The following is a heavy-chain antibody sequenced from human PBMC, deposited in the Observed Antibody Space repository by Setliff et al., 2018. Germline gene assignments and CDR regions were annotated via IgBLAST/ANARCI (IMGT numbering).Heavy chain of an antibody. D-gene: IGHD3-3*01. CDR2: IYHSGST. J-gene: IGHJ5*02. V-gene: IGHV4-4*02. Sequence: TLSLTCAVSGGSISSSNWWSWVRQPPGTGLEWIGEIYHSGSTNYNPSLKSRVTISVDTSKNQFSLKLSSVTAADTAVYYCARRKYNFWSGFNWFDPWGQGTLVTVSS. CDR3: ARRKYNFWSGFNWFDP. CDR1: GGSISSSNW.